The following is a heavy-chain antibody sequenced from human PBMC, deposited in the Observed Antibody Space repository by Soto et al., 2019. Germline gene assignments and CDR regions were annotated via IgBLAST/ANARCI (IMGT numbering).Heavy chain of an antibody. V-gene: IGHV4-30-4*01. CDR2: VYYSGNT. Sequence: QVQLQESGPGLVKPSQTLSLTCTVSVGSTSSDNYWSWIRQPPGKGLEGIGHVYYSGNTDYNPSLTSRIAISIDTSKNQFSLKLSSVTAADTAVYFCAREGGESSDGLYYFDSWGQGSLVTVSS. CDR3: AREGGESSDGLYYFDS. CDR1: VGSTSSDNY. D-gene: IGHD3-16*01. J-gene: IGHJ4*02.